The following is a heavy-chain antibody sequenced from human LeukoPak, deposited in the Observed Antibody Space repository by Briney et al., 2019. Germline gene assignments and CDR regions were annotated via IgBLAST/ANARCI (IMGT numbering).Heavy chain of an antibody. CDR3: ARYTSPGITGTY. Sequence: PSETLSLTCTVSGYSITNGYYWGWIRQPPGKGLEWIGSIYHDGRIDYNPSLKSRVTISRDTSNDQFSLKLSSVTAADTAMYYCARYTSPGITGTYWGQGTLVTLSS. J-gene: IGHJ4*02. CDR2: IYHDGRI. D-gene: IGHD1-20*01. CDR1: GYSITNGYY. V-gene: IGHV4-38-2*02.